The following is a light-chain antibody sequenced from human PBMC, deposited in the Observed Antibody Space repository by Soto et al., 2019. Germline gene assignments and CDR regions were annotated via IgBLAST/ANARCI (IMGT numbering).Light chain of an antibody. CDR1: QSVSSSY. Sequence: EIVFTQSPGTLSLSPGERATLSCRASQSVSSSYLALYQQKPGQAPRLLIYGASSRATGIPDRFSGSGSGTDFTLTISRLEPEDFAVYYCQQYGSSPTWTFGQGTNVEIK. CDR2: GAS. V-gene: IGKV3-20*01. J-gene: IGKJ1*01. CDR3: QQYGSSPTWT.